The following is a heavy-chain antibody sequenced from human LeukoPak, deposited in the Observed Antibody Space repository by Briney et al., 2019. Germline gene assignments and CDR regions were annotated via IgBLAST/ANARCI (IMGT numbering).Heavy chain of an antibody. V-gene: IGHV4-4*07. J-gene: IGHJ4*02. Sequence: SETLSLTCTVSGGSISGYYWSWIRQPAGKGLEWIGRIYTSGSTNYNPSLKSRVTMSVDTSKNQFSLKLSSVTAADTAVYYCARDYDSWAYYFDYWGQGTLVTVSS. CDR2: IYTSGST. D-gene: IGHD6-13*01. CDR1: GGSISGYY. CDR3: ARDYDSWAYYFDY.